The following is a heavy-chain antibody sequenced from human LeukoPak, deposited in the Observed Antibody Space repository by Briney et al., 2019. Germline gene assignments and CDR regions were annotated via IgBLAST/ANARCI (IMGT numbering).Heavy chain of an antibody. J-gene: IGHJ4*02. CDR2: INHSGST. CDR3: ARQTGSGLFILP. V-gene: IGHV4-34*01. CDR1: GDFFSGYY. D-gene: IGHD3/OR15-3a*01. Sequence: SETLSLTCAVYGDFFSGYYWSWIRQPPGKGLEWIGEINHSGSTNYNPSLKSRVTISLDTSKNQFSLRLSSVTAADTAVYYCARQTGSGLFILPGGQGTLVTVSS.